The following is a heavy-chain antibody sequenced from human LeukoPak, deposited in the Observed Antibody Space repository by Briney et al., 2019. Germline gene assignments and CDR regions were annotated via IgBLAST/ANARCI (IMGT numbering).Heavy chain of an antibody. CDR1: GFTFSTYS. D-gene: IGHD4-17*01. CDR3: ATSTVTTPEEGY. J-gene: IGHJ4*02. V-gene: IGHV3-21*01. CDR2: ISSGSGYI. Sequence: GGSLRLSCAASGFTFSTYSMNCVRQAPGKGLEWVSSISSGSGYIYYADSVKGRFTISRDNAKNSLYLQMNSLRAEDTAVYYCATSTVTTPEEGYRGQGTLVTVSS.